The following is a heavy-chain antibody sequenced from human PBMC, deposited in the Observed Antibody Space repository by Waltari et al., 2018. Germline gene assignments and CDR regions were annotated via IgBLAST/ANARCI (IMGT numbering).Heavy chain of an antibody. J-gene: IGHJ3*02. V-gene: IGHV3-72*01. CDR1: GFPFSDYY. CDR2: SRKKDHNYAT. D-gene: IGHD3-16*02. CDR3: TRVQGGVITALDI. Sequence: EVQLVESGGGLVQPGGSLRLSCAASGFPFSDYYMDWVRQAPGQGQEWLGRSRKKDHNYATEYAASVKGRIIISRDESKNSLFLQMNSLKSEDTAVYYCTRVQGGVITALDIWGQGTMVTVSS.